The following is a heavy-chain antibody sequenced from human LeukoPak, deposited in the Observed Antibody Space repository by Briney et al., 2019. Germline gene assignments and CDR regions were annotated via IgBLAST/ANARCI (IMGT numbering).Heavy chain of an antibody. D-gene: IGHD3-10*01. CDR2: IYTSGST. J-gene: IGHJ4*02. V-gene: IGHV4-4*07. CDR1: GDSISSYY. CDR3: ARDPYGSGKGFDY. Sequence: PSETLSLTGTVSGDSISSYYWSWIRQPAGKGLEWIGRIYTSGSTNYNPSLKSRVTMSVDTSKKQFSLKLSSVTAADTAVYYCARDPYGSGKGFDYWGQGTLVTVSS.